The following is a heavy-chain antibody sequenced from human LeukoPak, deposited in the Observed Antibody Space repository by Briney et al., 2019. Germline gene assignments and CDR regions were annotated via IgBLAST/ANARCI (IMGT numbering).Heavy chain of an antibody. CDR2: VYYSGST. V-gene: IGHV4-61*01. Sequence: SETLSLTCTVSGASINSDNYWSWIRQPPGKGLEWIGYVYYSGSTNYNPSLKSRVAMSVDTSKDQFSLKLSSVTAADTAVYYCARHDYGDYVYFDYWGQGTLVTVSS. D-gene: IGHD4-17*01. CDR3: ARHDYGDYVYFDY. J-gene: IGHJ4*02. CDR1: GASINSDNY.